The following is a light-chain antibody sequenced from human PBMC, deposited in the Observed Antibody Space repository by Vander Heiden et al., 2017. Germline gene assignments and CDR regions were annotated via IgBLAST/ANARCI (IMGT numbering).Light chain of an antibody. J-gene: IGKJ1*01. Sequence: DIQMTQSPSSVSASVGDRVTITCRASQGISSWLAGDQQKPGKAPKLLIDAASSLRSGVQSRFSGSGSGTDFTLTSSSMQPEDFETYDGQQARTFGQGTKVEVK. V-gene: IGKV1-12*01. CDR3: QQART. CDR1: QGISSW. CDR2: AAS.